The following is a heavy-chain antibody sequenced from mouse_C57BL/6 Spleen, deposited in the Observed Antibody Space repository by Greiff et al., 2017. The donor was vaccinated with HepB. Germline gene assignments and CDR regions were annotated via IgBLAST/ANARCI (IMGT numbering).Heavy chain of an antibody. CDR3: AREGTGY. CDR1: GYTFTSYG. V-gene: IGHV1-81*01. D-gene: IGHD3-3*01. CDR2: IYPRSGNT. Sequence: QVQLQQSGAELARPGASVKLSCTASGYTFTSYGISWVKQRTGQGLEWIGEIYPRSGNTYYNEKFKGKATLTADKSSSTAYMGLRSLTSEDSAVYFGAREGTGYWGQGTTLTVSS. J-gene: IGHJ2*01.